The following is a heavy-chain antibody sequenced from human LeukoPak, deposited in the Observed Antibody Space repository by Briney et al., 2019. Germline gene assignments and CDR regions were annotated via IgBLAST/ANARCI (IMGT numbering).Heavy chain of an antibody. J-gene: IGHJ5*02. D-gene: IGHD6-13*01. V-gene: IGHV3-30-3*01. CDR1: GFTFSSYA. Sequence: PGGSLRLSCAASGFTFSSYAMHWVRQAPGKGLEWVAAISYDGSNKYYADSVKGRFTISRDNSKNTLYLQMNSLRAEDTAVYYCARPTKQQLPTGPFDPWGQGTLVIVSS. CDR2: ISYDGSNK. CDR3: ARPTKQQLPTGPFDP.